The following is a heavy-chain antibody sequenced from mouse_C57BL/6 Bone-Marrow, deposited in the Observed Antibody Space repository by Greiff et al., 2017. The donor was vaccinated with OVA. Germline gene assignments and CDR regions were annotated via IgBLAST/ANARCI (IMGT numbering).Heavy chain of an antibody. J-gene: IGHJ2*01. CDR1: GYTFTSYG. Sequence: VQLQQSGAELARPGASVKLSCKASGYTFTSYGISWVKQRTGQGLEWIGEIYPRSGNTYYNEKFKGKATLTADKSSSTAYMGLRSLTSEDSAVYFCASPNWDGGDYWGQGTTLTVSS. V-gene: IGHV1-81*01. CDR3: ASPNWDGGDY. D-gene: IGHD4-1*02. CDR2: IYPRSGNT.